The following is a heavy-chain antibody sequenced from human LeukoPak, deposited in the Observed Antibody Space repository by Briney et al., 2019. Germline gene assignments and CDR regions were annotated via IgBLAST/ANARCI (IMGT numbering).Heavy chain of an antibody. D-gene: IGHD3-3*01. Sequence: GRSLRLSCAASGFTFSSYAMHWVRQAPGKGLEWVAVISCDGSNKYYADSVKGRFTISRDNSKNTLYLQMNSLRAEDTAVYYCARDGRGGFWSGYYGRYFDYWGQGTLVTVSS. V-gene: IGHV3-30-3*01. J-gene: IGHJ4*02. CDR3: ARDGRGGFWSGYYGRYFDY. CDR1: GFTFSSYA. CDR2: ISCDGSNK.